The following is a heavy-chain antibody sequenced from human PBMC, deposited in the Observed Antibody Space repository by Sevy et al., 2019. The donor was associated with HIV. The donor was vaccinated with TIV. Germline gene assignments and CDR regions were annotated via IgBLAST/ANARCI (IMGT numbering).Heavy chain of an antibody. Sequence: EGSLRLSCAASEFTVSSNYMSWVRQAPGKGLEWVSVIYSGGSTYYADSVKGRFTISRDNSQNTVYLQMNSLRAEDTAVYYCAREDIVLGEGNYYGMDVWGQGTTVTVSS. J-gene: IGHJ6*02. CDR2: IYSGGST. V-gene: IGHV3-53*01. CDR1: EFTVSSNY. CDR3: AREDIVLGEGNYYGMDV. D-gene: IGHD2-15*01.